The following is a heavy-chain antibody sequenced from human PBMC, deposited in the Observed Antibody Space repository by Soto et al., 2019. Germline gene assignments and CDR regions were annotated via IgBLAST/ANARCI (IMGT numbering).Heavy chain of an antibody. CDR3: ARRARPDFYYMDV. Sequence: EVQLVESGGGLAQPGGSLRLSCAASGFTLSGYAMDWVRQAPGKGLEYVSGISTNGVGTYYANSVQGRFTISRDNSKNTVYLQRGSLSPEDMAVYYCARRARPDFYYMDVG. D-gene: IGHD6-6*01. V-gene: IGHV3-64*01. CDR1: GFTLSGYA. J-gene: IGHJ6*03. CDR2: ISTNGVGT.